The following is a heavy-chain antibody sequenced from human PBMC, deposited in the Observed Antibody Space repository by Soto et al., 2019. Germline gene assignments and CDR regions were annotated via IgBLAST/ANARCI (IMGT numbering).Heavy chain of an antibody. CDR2: IDYSGTT. J-gene: IGHJ5*02. CDR1: GGSISSNY. Sequence: SETLSLTCTVSGGSISSNYCSWIRQPPGKGLEWIGYIDYSGTTNYNPSLRSRVTMSVDTSKNQFSLKLTSVTAADAALYYCASGGWYHASWGQGALVTVSS. CDR3: ASGGWYHAS. V-gene: IGHV4-59*01. D-gene: IGHD6-19*01.